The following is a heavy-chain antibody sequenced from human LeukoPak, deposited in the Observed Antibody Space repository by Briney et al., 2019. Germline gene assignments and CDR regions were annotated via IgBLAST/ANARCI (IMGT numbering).Heavy chain of an antibody. D-gene: IGHD2-21*01. Sequence: ASVKVSCEASGYTFTSYDIDWVRQATGQGLEWMGWMNPNSGNTGYAQKFQGRVTITRNTSISTAYMELSSLRSEDTAVYYCARESGRDFADWGQGTLVTVSS. CDR1: GYTFTSYD. CDR2: MNPNSGNT. J-gene: IGHJ4*02. CDR3: ARESGRDFAD. V-gene: IGHV1-8*03.